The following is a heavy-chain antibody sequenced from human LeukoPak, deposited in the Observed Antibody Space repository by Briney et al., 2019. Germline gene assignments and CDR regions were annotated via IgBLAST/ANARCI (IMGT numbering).Heavy chain of an antibody. J-gene: IGHJ4*02. V-gene: IGHV4-39*02. CDR2: IYYSGST. Sequence: SETLALTCTVSGGSINSGSYYWGWIRQPPGKGLEWIENIYYSGSTYYNPSLKSRVTISVDTSKNQFSLQLSSVTAADTAVYYCARDSTGGGVNYGGQGTLVTVSS. CDR1: GGSINSGSYY. D-gene: IGHD2-15*01. CDR3: ARDSTGGGVNY.